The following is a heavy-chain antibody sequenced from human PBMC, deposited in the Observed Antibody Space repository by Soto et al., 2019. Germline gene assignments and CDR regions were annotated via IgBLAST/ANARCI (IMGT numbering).Heavy chain of an antibody. V-gene: IGHV3-23*01. J-gene: IGHJ5*02. Sequence: GGSLRLSCAASGFTFSSYAMSWVRQAPGKGLEWVSAISGSGGSTYYADSVKGRFTISRDNSKNTLYPQMNSLRAEDTAVYYCAKDPGYGDSNWFDPWGQGTLVTVSS. D-gene: IGHD4-17*01. CDR1: GFTFSSYA. CDR2: ISGSGGST. CDR3: AKDPGYGDSNWFDP.